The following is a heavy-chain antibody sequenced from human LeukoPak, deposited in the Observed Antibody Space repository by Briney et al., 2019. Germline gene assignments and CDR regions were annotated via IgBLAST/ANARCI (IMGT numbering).Heavy chain of an antibody. V-gene: IGHV3-7*01. CDR3: ARRLYCSGTSCYTGPDAFDV. D-gene: IGHD2-2*02. CDR1: GFAFDNYW. J-gene: IGHJ3*01. Sequence: GGSLRLSCAASGFAFDNYWMTWVRQAPGKGLEWVANIREDGNDKFYVDSVKGRFTISRDNAKNSLYLQMNSLRAEDTAVYYCARRLYCSGTSCYTGPDAFDVWGQGTVVTVSS. CDR2: IREDGNDK.